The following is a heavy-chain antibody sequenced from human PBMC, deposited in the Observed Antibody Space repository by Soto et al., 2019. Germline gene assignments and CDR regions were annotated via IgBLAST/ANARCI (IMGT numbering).Heavy chain of an antibody. Sequence: QVQLQESGPRLVKSSETLSLVCSVSGGSILRSFWGWIRQPPGKGLEYIGYISDSGVTDYDPSLNRRVTIPVGTSKNQFSLKLAYVTAADTAVYYWARGAGDFFGPDTFDIWGQGTMVTVSS. V-gene: IGHV4-59*01. D-gene: IGHD3-10*01. CDR1: GGSILRSF. CDR3: ARGAGDFFGPDTFDI. J-gene: IGHJ3*02. CDR2: ISDSGVT.